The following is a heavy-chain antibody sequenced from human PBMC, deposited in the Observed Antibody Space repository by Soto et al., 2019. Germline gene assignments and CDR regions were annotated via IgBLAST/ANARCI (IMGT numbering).Heavy chain of an antibody. CDR3: ARSSAWFGQPFDP. V-gene: IGHV4-59*01. Sequence: QVQLQESGPGLLKPSETLSLTCTVSNGSINNYYWSWIRQPPGKGLDWIGYIYYSGATNYRPSLRSRVTMAVVTSKNHYSLVLNLLTTGNADVYSCARSSAWFGQPFDPWGQFALVTDSS. CDR1: NGSINNYY. J-gene: IGHJ5*02. D-gene: IGHD3-10*01. CDR2: IYYSGAT.